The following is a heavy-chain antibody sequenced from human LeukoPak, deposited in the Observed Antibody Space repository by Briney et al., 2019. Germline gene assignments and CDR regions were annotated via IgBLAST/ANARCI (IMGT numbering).Heavy chain of an antibody. CDR1: GYTFTSYG. CDR3: ARDGSYYLFAY. Sequence: ASVKVSCKASGYTFTSYGISWVGQAPGQGLEWMGWISAYNGNTNYAQKLQGRVTMTTDASTSTADMELRSLRSDDTAVYYCARDGSYYLFAYWGQGTLVTVSS. D-gene: IGHD1-26*01. V-gene: IGHV1-18*01. J-gene: IGHJ4*02. CDR2: ISAYNGNT.